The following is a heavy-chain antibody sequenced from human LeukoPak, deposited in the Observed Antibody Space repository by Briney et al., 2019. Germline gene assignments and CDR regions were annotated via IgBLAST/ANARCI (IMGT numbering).Heavy chain of an antibody. CDR2: INAGNGNT. CDR3: ARAYYDYVWGSYRPIDY. J-gene: IGHJ4*02. V-gene: IGHV1-3*01. Sequence: ASVKVSCKASGYTFTTYAMHWVRQAPGQRLEWMGWINAGNGNTKYSQKFQARVTITRDTSASTAYMELSSLRSEDTAVYYCARAYYDYVWGSYRPIDYWGQGTLVTVSS. D-gene: IGHD3-16*02. CDR1: GYTFTTYA.